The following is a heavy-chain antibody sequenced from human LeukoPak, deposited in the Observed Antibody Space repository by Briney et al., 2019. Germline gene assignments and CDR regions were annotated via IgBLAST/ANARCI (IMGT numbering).Heavy chain of an antibody. V-gene: IGHV3-53*01. CDR2: IYSGGST. D-gene: IGHD5-18*01. J-gene: IGHJ4*02. Sequence: ETLSLTCTVSGGSVSSNYMSWVRQAPGKGLEWVSVIYSGGSTYYAGSVKGRFTISRDNSKNTLYLQMNSLRAEDTAVYYCARDGGYSYGYGPFDYWGQGTLVTVSS. CDR3: ARDGGYSYGYGPFDY. CDR1: GGSVSSNY.